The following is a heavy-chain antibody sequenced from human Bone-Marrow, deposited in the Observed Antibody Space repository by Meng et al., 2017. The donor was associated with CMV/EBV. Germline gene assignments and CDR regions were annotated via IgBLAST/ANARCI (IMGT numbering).Heavy chain of an antibody. CDR3: ARDASYSSAYQAETPL. D-gene: IGHD6-19*01. J-gene: IGHJ4*02. CDR1: GFTFDDYG. Sequence: GESLKISCAASGFTFDDYGMSWVRQAPGKGLEWVSGINWNGGSTGYADSVKGRFTISRDNAKNSLYLQMNSLRAEDTALYHCARDASYSSAYQAETPLWGQGTLVTVSS. V-gene: IGHV3-20*01. CDR2: INWNGGST.